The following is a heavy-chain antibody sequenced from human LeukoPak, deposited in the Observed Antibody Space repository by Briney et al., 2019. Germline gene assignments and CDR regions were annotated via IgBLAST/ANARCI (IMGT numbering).Heavy chain of an antibody. CDR2: ISYDGSNK. D-gene: IGHD1-26*01. J-gene: IGHJ4*02. CDR3: AKGHSQYSGSYCVDY. V-gene: IGHV3-30*18. Sequence: GRSLRLSCAASGFTFSSYGMHWVRQAPGKGLEWVAVISYDGSNKYYADSVKGRFTISRDNSKNTLYLQMNSLRAEDTVAYYCAKGHSQYSGSYCVDYWGQGTLVTVSS. CDR1: GFTFSSYG.